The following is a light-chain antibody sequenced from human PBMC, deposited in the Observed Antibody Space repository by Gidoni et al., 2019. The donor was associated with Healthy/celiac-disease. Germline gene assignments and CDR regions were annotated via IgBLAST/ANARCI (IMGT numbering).Light chain of an antibody. Sequence: QSVLSQPPSVSEPPGQLVTISCTGSSSNIGAGYDVHWYHQLPGTAPNLLIYGNSSRPSGVPARFSGCKSGTSASVAITGLQAEDEADYYCQSYDSSLSGSVFGGGTKLTVL. CDR2: GNS. V-gene: IGLV1-40*01. CDR1: SSNIGAGYD. CDR3: QSYDSSLSGSV. J-gene: IGLJ3*02.